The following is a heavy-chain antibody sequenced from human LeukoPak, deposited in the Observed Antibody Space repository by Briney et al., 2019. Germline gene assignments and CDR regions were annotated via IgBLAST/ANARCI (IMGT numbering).Heavy chain of an antibody. D-gene: IGHD1-26*01. CDR1: GFTFRNYA. J-gene: IGHJ4*02. CDR2: FSVSSGNT. V-gene: IGHV3-23*01. CDR3: VKRPEVGGTTGKYFDH. Sequence: GGSLRLSCAASGFTFRNYAMSWVRLAPGKGLEWVSTFSVSSGNTYYADSVRGRFTISRDTSKNTLYLQMSGLRADDTAVYYCVKRPEVGGTTGKYFDHWGQGTPVTVSA.